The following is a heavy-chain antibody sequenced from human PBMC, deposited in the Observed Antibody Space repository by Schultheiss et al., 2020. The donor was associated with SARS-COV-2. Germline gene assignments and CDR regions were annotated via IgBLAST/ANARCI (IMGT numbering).Heavy chain of an antibody. Sequence: ASVKVSCKASGYTFTGYYMHWVRQAPGQGLEWMGWINPNSGGTNYAQKFQGWVTMTRDTSISTAYMELSRLRSDDTAVYYCARGSRFGELLGRFDPWGQGTLVTVSS. CDR2: INPNSGGT. CDR3: ARGSRFGELLGRFDP. D-gene: IGHD3-10*01. J-gene: IGHJ5*02. CDR1: GYTFTGYY. V-gene: IGHV1-2*04.